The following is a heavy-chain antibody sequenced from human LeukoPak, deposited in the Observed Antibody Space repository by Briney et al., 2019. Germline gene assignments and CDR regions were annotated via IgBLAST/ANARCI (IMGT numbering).Heavy chain of an antibody. CDR3: ARGPSYGPPRRYYYYYYYMDV. CDR1: GGSISSSNW. Sequence: SETLSLTCAVSGGSISSSNWWSWVRPPPGKGLEWIGEIYHSGSTNYNPSLKSRVTISVDTSKNQFSLKLSSVTAADTAVYYCARGPSYGPPRRYYYYYYYMDVWGKGTTVTISS. V-gene: IGHV4-4*02. D-gene: IGHD5-18*01. J-gene: IGHJ6*03. CDR2: IYHSGST.